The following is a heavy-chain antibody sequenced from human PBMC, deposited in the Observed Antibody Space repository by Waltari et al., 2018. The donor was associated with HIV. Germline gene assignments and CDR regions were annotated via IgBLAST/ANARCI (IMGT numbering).Heavy chain of an antibody. CDR2: IIPIFGTA. V-gene: IGHV1-69*01. J-gene: IGHJ6*02. D-gene: IGHD2-2*01. Sequence: QVQLVQSAAEVKKPGSSVTVSCKASGGTCSSYVSSWVRQAPGQGLEWMGGIIPIFGTANYAQKFQGRVTITADESTSTAYMELTSLRSEDTAVYYCARGVVPATTDVWGQGTTVTVSS. CDR3: ARGVVPATTDV. CDR1: GGTCSSYV.